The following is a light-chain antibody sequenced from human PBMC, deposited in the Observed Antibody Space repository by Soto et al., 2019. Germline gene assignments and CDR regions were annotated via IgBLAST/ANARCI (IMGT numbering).Light chain of an antibody. J-gene: IGLJ2*01. CDR2: LNSDGSH. Sequence: QLVLTQSPSSSASLGASVNLTCSLSSGHRSYAIAWHQQQPEKGPRYLMNLNSDGSHRKGDGIPERFSGSSSGAERERTISSLQSEDEADYYCQTWGTGIVVFGGGTKLTVL. CDR1: SGHRSYA. V-gene: IGLV4-69*01. CDR3: QTWGTGIVV.